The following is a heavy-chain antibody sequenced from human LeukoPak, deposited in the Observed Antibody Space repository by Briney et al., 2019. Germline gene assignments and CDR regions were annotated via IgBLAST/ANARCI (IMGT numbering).Heavy chain of an antibody. V-gene: IGHV3-23*01. CDR1: GFTFGDYA. Sequence: GGSLRLFCTASGFTFGDYAMSWVRQAPGKGLEWVSTISGSGGSTYYADSVKGRFTISRDNSKNTLYLQMNSLRAEDTAVYYCAKDLGTTVTTSDYWGQGTLVTVSS. J-gene: IGHJ4*02. CDR3: AKDLGTTVTTSDY. CDR2: ISGSGGST. D-gene: IGHD4-17*01.